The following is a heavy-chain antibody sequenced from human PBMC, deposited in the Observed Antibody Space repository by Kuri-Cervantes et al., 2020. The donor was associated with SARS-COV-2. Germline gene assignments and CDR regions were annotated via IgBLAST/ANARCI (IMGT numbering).Heavy chain of an antibody. CDR1: GYTFTSYD. D-gene: IGHD1-26*01. Sequence: ASVKVSCKASGYTFTSYDINWVRQATGQGLEWMGWMNPNSGNTGYAQKFQGRVTITRNTSISTAYMELSSLRSEDAAVYYCARGWDAPGYFDYWGQGTLVTVSS. V-gene: IGHV1-8*03. CDR2: MNPNSGNT. J-gene: IGHJ4*02. CDR3: ARGWDAPGYFDY.